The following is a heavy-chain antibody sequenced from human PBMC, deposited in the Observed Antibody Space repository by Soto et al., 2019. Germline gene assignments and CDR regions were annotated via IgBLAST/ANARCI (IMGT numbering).Heavy chain of an antibody. CDR3: AKDNRGPGGVDV. CDR1: GFTFRNYW. CDR2: IKQDGSEK. V-gene: IGHV3-7*01. Sequence: GGSLRLSCAASGFTFRNYWMSWVRQAPGKGLEWVANIKQDGSEKYYVDSVKGRFTISRDNAKNSLYLQMNSLRAEDTAVYYCAKDNRGPGGVDVWGQGTTVTVSS. J-gene: IGHJ6*02. D-gene: IGHD5-12*01.